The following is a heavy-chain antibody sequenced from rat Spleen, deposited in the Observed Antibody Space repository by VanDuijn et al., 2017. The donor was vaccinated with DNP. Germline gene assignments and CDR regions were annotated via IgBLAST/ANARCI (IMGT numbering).Heavy chain of an antibody. Sequence: EVQLVETGGGLVQPGRSLKLSCVASGFTFNTYWMFWVRQAPGKGLEWVATISYDGSSTYYRDSVKGRFTISRDNAKSTLYLQMDSLRSEDTATYYCTTVWAPGHYFDYWGQGVMVTVSS. J-gene: IGHJ2*01. D-gene: IGHD4-6*01. CDR2: ISYDGSST. CDR3: TTVWAPGHYFDY. V-gene: IGHV5-29*01. CDR1: GFTFNTYW.